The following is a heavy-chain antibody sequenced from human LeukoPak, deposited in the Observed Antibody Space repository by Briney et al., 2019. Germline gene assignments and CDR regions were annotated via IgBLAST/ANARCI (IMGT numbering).Heavy chain of an antibody. D-gene: IGHD2-2*01. V-gene: IGHV3-53*01. J-gene: IGHJ4*02. Sequence: PGGSLRLSCAASGFSVRTKYMSWVRQTPGRGLEWISLIYSSGTTYYAESVKGRFTVSRDNSKNSLYLQMNSLRVEDTAVYYCARVGGVPAAHFDYWGQGIRVTVSS. CDR3: ARVGGVPAAHFDY. CDR2: IYSSGTT. CDR1: GFSVRTKY.